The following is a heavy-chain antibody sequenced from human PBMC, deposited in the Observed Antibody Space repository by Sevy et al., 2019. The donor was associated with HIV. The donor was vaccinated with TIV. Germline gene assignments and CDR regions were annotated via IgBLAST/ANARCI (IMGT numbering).Heavy chain of an antibody. J-gene: IGHJ4*02. CDR1: GGSISNYF. Sequence: SDTLSLTCTVSGGSISNYFWSWIRQPPGKGLEWIGYIYYSGSTNYNPSLKSRVTISVDTSKNQFSLKLSSMTAADTAVYYCARESIGAVGDFDYWGQGTLVTVSS. CDR3: ARESIGAVGDFDY. CDR2: IYYSGST. V-gene: IGHV4-59*01. D-gene: IGHD6-13*01.